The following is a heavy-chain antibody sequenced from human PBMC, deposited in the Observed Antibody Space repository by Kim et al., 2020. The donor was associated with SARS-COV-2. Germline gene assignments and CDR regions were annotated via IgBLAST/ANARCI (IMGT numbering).Heavy chain of an antibody. V-gene: IGHV1-8*01. CDR1: GYTFTSYD. D-gene: IGHD3-10*01. CDR3: ARAPSLLWFGELLPYYYYGMDV. CDR2: MNPNSGNT. Sequence: ASVKVSCKASGYTFTSYDINWVRQATGQGLEWMGWMNPNSGNTGYAQKFQGRVTMTRNTSINTAYMELSSLRSEDTAVYYCARAPSLLWFGELLPYYYYGMDVWGQGTTVTVSS. J-gene: IGHJ6*02.